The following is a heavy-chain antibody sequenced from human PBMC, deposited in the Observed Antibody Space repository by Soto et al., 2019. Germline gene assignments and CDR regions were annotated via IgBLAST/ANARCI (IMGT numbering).Heavy chain of an antibody. V-gene: IGHV4-59*08. J-gene: IGHJ4*02. CDR2: IYDSGST. Sequence: QVQLQESGPGLVKPSETLSLTCTVSGGSISSYYWSWIRQPPGKGLEWIGYIYDSGSTNYNPSLKSRVTISVDTAKNQFALKLNSMTAADTAVYYCARHNYGSGSTYFDYWGQGTLVPVSS. D-gene: IGHD3-10*01. CDR1: GGSISSYY. CDR3: ARHNYGSGSTYFDY.